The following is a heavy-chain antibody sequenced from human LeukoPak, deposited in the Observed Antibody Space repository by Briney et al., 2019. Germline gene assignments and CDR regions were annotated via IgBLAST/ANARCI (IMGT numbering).Heavy chain of an antibody. CDR3: ATTGTGTTLRY. D-gene: IGHD1-1*01. Sequence: ASVKVSCKASGYTVTSYGFSWVRQAPGQGLEWMGWIGAYNGNTNYAQKSQGRVTLTTDTSTTTAYMELRSLRSDDTAMYYCATTGTGTTLRYWGQGTLVTVSS. CDR1: GYTVTSYG. J-gene: IGHJ4*02. CDR2: IGAYNGNT. V-gene: IGHV1-18*01.